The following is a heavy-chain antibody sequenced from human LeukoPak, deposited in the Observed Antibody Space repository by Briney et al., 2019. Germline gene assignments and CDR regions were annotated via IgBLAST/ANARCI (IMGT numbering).Heavy chain of an antibody. D-gene: IGHD3-10*01. CDR1: GFTFSSYS. J-gene: IGHJ4*02. V-gene: IGHV3-21*01. Sequence: KPGGSLRLSCAASGFTFSSYSMNWVRQAPGKGLEWVSSISSSSSYIYYADSVKGRFTISRDNAKNSLCLQMNSLRAEDTAVYCCARDLSDYSYGGHVGWGQGTLVTVSS. CDR2: ISSSSSYI. CDR3: ARDLSDYSYGGHVG.